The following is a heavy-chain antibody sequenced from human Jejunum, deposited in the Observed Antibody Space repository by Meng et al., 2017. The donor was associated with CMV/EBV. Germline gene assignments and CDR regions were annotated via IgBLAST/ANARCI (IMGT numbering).Heavy chain of an antibody. V-gene: IGHV4-59*01. CDR3: ARGRVYYSGWNPPYRMDV. J-gene: IGHJ6*02. CDR2: ISNSGTT. D-gene: IGHD3-10*01. CDR1: SISNFY. Sequence: SISNFYWTWIRQPPGKGLEWIGYISNSGTTNYNPSLKSRLTMSVDASQNQFSLNLNSVTAADTGLYYCARGRVYYSGWNPPYRMDVWGQGTTVTVSS.